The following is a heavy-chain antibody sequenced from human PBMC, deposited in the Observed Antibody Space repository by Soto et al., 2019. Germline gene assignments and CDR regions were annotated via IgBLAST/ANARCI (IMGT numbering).Heavy chain of an antibody. CDR3: ARVGSEGALAVAGTDYYYYGMDV. Sequence: QVQLVQSGAEVKKPGSSVKVSCKASGGTFSSYAISWVRQAPGQGLEWMGGIIPIFGTANYAQKFQGRVTITAEESTSTAYMELSSLRSEDTAVYYCARVGSEGALAVAGTDYYYYGMDVWGQGTTVTVS. V-gene: IGHV1-69*01. CDR1: GGTFSSYA. D-gene: IGHD6-19*01. CDR2: IIPIFGTA. J-gene: IGHJ6*02.